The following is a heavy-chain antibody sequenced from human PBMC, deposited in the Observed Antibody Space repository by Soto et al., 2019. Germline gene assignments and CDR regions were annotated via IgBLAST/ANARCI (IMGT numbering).Heavy chain of an antibody. CDR2: INSDGSST. D-gene: IGHD4-17*01. Sequence: GGSLRLSCAASGLTFRSYWMHWVRQAPGKGLVWVSRINSDGSSTSYADSVKGRFTISRDNAKNTLYLQMNSLRAEDTAVYYCARDHDYGNYFFRMDVWGQGTTVTVSS. CDR1: GLTFRSYW. V-gene: IGHV3-74*01. CDR3: ARDHDYGNYFFRMDV. J-gene: IGHJ6*02.